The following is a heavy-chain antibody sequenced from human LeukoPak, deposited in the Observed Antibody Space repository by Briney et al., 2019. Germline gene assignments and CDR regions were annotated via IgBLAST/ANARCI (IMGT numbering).Heavy chain of an antibody. J-gene: IGHJ3*01. CDR1: GFTFSGFW. D-gene: IGHD6-6*01. V-gene: IGHV3-7*03. CDR2: INSDGSEG. CDR3: ARSSYSSSSSV. Sequence: AGGSLRLSCAVSGFTFSGFWMSWSRQAPGKGLEWVASINSDGSEGYYADVVKGRFTISRDNAKNSLYLQINSLRAEDTAVYYCARSSYSSSSSVWGQGTVVTVSP.